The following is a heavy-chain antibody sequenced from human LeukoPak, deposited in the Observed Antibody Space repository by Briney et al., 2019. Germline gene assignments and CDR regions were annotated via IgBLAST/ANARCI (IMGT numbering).Heavy chain of an antibody. V-gene: IGHV3-48*04. CDR1: GFTFSSYS. CDR3: ARRYGGSYCTNGVCHQDY. J-gene: IGHJ4*02. Sequence: GGSLRLSCSASGFTFSSYSMNWVRQAPGKGLEWISYISSSSSPMYYADSVKGRFTISRDNAKNSLYLQMNSLRAEDTAVYYCARRYGGSYCTNGVCHQDYWGQGTLVTVSS. D-gene: IGHD2-8*01. CDR2: ISSSSSPM.